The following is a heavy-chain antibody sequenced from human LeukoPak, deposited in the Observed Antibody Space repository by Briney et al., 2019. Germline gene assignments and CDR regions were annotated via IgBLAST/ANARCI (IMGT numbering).Heavy chain of an antibody. Sequence: SETLSLTCTVSGGSVSSGSYYWSWIRQPPGTGLEWIGNIYSSGSTNYNPSLKSRVTISLDTSKSQFSLKLSSVTAADTAVYYCAREVSSGWTVYFDYWGQGTLVTVSS. CDR3: AREVSSGWTVYFDY. V-gene: IGHV4-61*01. CDR2: IYSSGST. J-gene: IGHJ4*02. CDR1: GGSVSSGSYY. D-gene: IGHD6-19*01.